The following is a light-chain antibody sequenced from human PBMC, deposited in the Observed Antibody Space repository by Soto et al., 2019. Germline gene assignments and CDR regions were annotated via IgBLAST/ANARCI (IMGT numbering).Light chain of an antibody. Sequence: QSVLTQPASLSGSPGQSITISCTGSSSDIGGYNYISWYQQSPGQAPKLMIYDVSNRPSGISNRFSGSKSGNTASLTISGLQADDEADYYCSSYTSSSALVVFGGGTQLTVL. V-gene: IGLV2-14*01. CDR2: DVS. CDR3: SSYTSSSALVV. J-gene: IGLJ3*02. CDR1: SSDIGGYNY.